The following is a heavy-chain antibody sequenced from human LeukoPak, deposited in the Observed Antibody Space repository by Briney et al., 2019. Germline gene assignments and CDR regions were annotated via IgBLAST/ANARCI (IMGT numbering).Heavy chain of an antibody. V-gene: IGHV3-30*18. CDR1: GFTFSSYG. Sequence: GRSLRLSCAASGFTFSSYGMHWVRQAPGKELEWVAVISYDGSNKYYAGSVKGRFTISRDNSKNTLYLQMNSLRAEDTAVYYCAKEGAGFQNGMDVWGQGTTVTVSS. CDR3: AKEGAGFQNGMDV. CDR2: ISYDGSNK. D-gene: IGHD2/OR15-2a*01. J-gene: IGHJ6*02.